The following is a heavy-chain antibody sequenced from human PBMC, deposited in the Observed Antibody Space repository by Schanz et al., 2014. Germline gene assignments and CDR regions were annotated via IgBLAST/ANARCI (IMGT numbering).Heavy chain of an antibody. CDR3: ARGGPAYYFDD. CDR1: GFTFENYA. J-gene: IGHJ4*02. Sequence: EVQLVQSGGGLVQPGGSLRLSCAASGFTFENYALTWVRQVPGRGLEWVSAISGSGGSTYYADSVKGRFTISRDNSKNTLYLQMNSLRAEDTAVYYCARGGPAYYFDDWGQGTLVTVSS. CDR2: ISGSGGST. V-gene: IGHV3-23*04.